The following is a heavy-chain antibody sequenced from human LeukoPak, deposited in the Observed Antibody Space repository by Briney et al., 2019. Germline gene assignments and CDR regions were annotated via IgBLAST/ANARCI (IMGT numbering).Heavy chain of an antibody. Sequence: GASVTLSCKASGYTFTGYYMRWVRQAPGQGLEWMGRINPNSGGTNYAQKLQGRVTMTRDTSISTAYMELSRLRSDDTAVYYCARVFGVVIKSLGYWGQGTLVTVSS. D-gene: IGHD3-3*01. V-gene: IGHV1-2*06. J-gene: IGHJ4*02. CDR3: ARVFGVVIKSLGY. CDR1: GYTFTGYY. CDR2: INPNSGGT.